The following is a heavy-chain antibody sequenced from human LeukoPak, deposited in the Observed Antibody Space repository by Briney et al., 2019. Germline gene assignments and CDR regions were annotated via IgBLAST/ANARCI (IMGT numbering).Heavy chain of an antibody. CDR2: ISCSSDII. V-gene: IGHV3-23*01. CDR1: GFTFGSYA. Sequence: GGSLRLSCAASGFTFGSYAMSWVRQAPGKGLEWVSGISCSSDIICYGDSVKGRFTMSRDNAKSTLYLQMSSLRAEDTAVYYCAPSPTGSIAAAAAGTGYGNYFFYGMDVWGQGTTVTVSS. J-gene: IGHJ6*02. D-gene: IGHD6-13*01. CDR3: APSPTGSIAAAAAGTGYGNYFFYGMDV.